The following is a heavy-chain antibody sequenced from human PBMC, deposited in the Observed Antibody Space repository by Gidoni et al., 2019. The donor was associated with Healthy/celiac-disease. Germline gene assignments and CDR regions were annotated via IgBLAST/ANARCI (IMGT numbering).Heavy chain of an antibody. Sequence: QVQLVQSGAEVKKPGSSVKVSCKASGGTVSSYALSWVRQAPGQGLEWMGGTIPIFGTANYAQKFQGRVTITVDESTSTAYMELSSLRSEDTAVYYCARGSMIVPYRSYYMDVWGKGTTVTVSS. V-gene: IGHV1-69*01. D-gene: IGHD3-22*01. CDR2: TIPIFGTA. J-gene: IGHJ6*03. CDR3: ARGSMIVPYRSYYMDV. CDR1: GGTVSSYA.